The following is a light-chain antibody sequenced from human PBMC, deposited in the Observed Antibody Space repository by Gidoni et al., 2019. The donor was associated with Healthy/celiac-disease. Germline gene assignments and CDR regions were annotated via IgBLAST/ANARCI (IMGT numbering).Light chain of an antibody. CDR2: EAT. J-gene: IGKJ1*01. Sequence: TILTQYPSLLSATPGDKVNITCKASQDIDDDLNWYQQKPGEAAVFIIQEATTLVPGISPRFSVSGYGTDFTLNIHNIESEDAAYYFCLQHDNFHRTFGQGTKVEIK. CDR3: LQHDNFHRT. V-gene: IGKV5-2*01. CDR1: QDIDDD.